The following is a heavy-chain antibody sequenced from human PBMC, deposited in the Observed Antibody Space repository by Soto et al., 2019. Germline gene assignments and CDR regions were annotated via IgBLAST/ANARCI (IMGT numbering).Heavy chain of an antibody. J-gene: IGHJ4*02. Sequence: EVVLLESGGGLVQPGGSLRLSCEVSGFAFSFYSMSWVRQAPGKGLGGVASFSGNGGTTYYAASGKGRFTFSRDNSKNTLYLQMNNLRGEDTAVYYCAKDRGGFTNGWEFFDSWGQGTLVTVSS. CDR3: AKDRGGFTNGWEFFDS. V-gene: IGHV3-23*01. D-gene: IGHD3-10*01. CDR2: FSGNGGTT. CDR1: GFAFSFYS.